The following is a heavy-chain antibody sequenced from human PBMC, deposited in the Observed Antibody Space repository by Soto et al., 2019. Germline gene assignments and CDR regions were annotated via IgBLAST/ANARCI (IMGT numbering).Heavy chain of an antibody. CDR2: IMPIFRTP. V-gene: IGHV1-69*12. CDR3: ARDKDRQQLGGNYYYILDV. CDR1: GGTFSSSA. D-gene: IGHD3-3*02. J-gene: IGHJ6*02. Sequence: QVQLVQSGSEVKKPGSSVKLSCKASGGTFSSSAISWVRQAPGQGLEWMGGIMPIFRTPDYAQKFQGRVTITADESTTTAYMELSSLRSEDTAVYFCARDKDRQQLGGNYYYILDVWGQGTTVTVPS.